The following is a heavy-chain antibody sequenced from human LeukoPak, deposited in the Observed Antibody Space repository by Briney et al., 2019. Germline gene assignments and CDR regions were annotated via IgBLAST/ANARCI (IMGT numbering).Heavy chain of an antibody. J-gene: IGHJ5*01. D-gene: IGHD5-12*01. Sequence: SETLSLTCTVSGGSIKNYYWRWIRQPAGKGLEWIGRISTAGSTNYNPSLKSRVTMSVDTSKNQFSLKLDSVTAADTAVYYCARDRQRGFSDDDSVRYWFESWGQGTLVTVSS. CDR3: ARDRQRGFSDDDSVRYWFES. V-gene: IGHV4-4*07. CDR1: GGSIKNYY. CDR2: ISTAGST.